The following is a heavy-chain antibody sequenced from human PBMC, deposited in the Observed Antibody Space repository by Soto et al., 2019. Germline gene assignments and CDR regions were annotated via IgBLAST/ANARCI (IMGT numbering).Heavy chain of an antibody. V-gene: IGHV4-31*03. CDR2: IYYSGST. D-gene: IGHD3-22*01. Sequence: PXETLSLTSTVSGGSISSGGYYWSWIRQHPGKGLEWIGYIYYSGSTYYNPSLKSRVTISVDTSKNQFSLKLSSVTAADTAVYYCARDWSRYYDSSGYYYYGMDVWGQGTTVTVSS. CDR3: ARDWSRYYDSSGYYYYGMDV. CDR1: GGSISSGGYY. J-gene: IGHJ6*02.